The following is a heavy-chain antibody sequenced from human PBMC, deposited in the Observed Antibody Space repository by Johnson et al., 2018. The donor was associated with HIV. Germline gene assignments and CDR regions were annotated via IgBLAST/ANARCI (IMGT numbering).Heavy chain of an antibody. CDR1: GFTFSSYG. J-gene: IGHJ3*02. Sequence: QVQLVESGGGVVQPGRSLRLSCAASGFTFSSYGMHWVRQAPGKGLEWVAVIVYDGSNKYYADSVKGRFTISRDNSKNTLDLQMNSLRAEDTAVYYCARQYSRTWYGPDAFDIWGQGTMVTVSS. CDR3: ARQYSRTWYGPDAFDI. CDR2: IVYDGSNK. V-gene: IGHV3-30*03. D-gene: IGHD6-13*01.